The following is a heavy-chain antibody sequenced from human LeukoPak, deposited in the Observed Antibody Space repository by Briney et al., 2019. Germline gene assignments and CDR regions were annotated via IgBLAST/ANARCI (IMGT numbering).Heavy chain of an antibody. J-gene: IGHJ4*02. D-gene: IGHD6-19*01. V-gene: IGHV4-59*08. CDR1: GGSFSSYI. CDR3: ARHAPAVTGTGYFDY. CDR2: IYQGGST. Sequence: SETLSLTCTVSGGSFSSYIWSWIRQPPGKGLEWIGLIYQGGSTNYNPSLKSRGTISIDTSKNHFYLQLNSVTAADTAVYYCARHAPAVTGTGYFDYWGQGTLVAVYS.